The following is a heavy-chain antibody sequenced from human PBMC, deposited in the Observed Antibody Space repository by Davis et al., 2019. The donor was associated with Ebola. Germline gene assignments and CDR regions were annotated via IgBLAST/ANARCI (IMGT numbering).Heavy chain of an antibody. CDR3: ARDRVTIFGVVIMRDAFDI. CDR2: IRFDGSEK. V-gene: IGHV3-30*02. D-gene: IGHD3-3*01. J-gene: IGHJ3*02. CDR1: GFTFSTFG. Sequence: PGGSLRLSCSASGFTFSTFGMFWVRQAPGKGLEWVAFIRFDGSEKYYADSVKGRFTISRDNAKNTLYLQMNSLRDEDTAVYYCARDRVTIFGVVIMRDAFDIWGQGTMVTVSS.